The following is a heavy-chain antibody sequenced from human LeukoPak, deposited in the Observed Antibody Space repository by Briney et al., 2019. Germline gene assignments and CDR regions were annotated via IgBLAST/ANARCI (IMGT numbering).Heavy chain of an antibody. CDR1: GFTFSTYA. CDR3: AKRNKGGYSYGPIDY. V-gene: IGHV3-23*01. D-gene: IGHD5-18*01. CDR2: ISDSDGYT. Sequence: PGGSLRLSCAASGFTFSTYAMNWVRQAPGKGLEWVSAISDSDGYTYYADSVKGRFTISRDNSKNTLYLQMNNLRVADTAVYYCAKRNKGGYSYGPIDYWGQGTLVTVSS. J-gene: IGHJ4*02.